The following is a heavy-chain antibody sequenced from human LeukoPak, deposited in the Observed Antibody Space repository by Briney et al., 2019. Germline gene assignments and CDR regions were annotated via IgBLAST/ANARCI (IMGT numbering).Heavy chain of an antibody. CDR1: GYTFTGYY. Sequence: ASVKVSCKASGYTFTGYYMHWVRQAPGQGLEWMGWINPNSGGTNYAQKFQGRVTMTRDTSISTAYMELSRPRSDDTAVYYCARDTYYYDSSGYYSFDYWGQGTLVTVSS. J-gene: IGHJ4*02. D-gene: IGHD3-22*01. CDR3: ARDTYYYDSSGYYSFDY. CDR2: INPNSGGT. V-gene: IGHV1-2*02.